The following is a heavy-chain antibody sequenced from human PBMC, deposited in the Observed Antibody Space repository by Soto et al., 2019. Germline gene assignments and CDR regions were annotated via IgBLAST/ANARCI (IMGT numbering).Heavy chain of an antibody. V-gene: IGHV3-30*18. CDR2: ISYDGSNK. D-gene: IGHD3-22*01. CDR3: AKDWPSPDSSGYSPGY. J-gene: IGHJ4*02. CDR1: GFTFSSYG. Sequence: PGGSLRLSCAASGFTFSSYGMHWVRQAPGKGLEWVAVISYDGSNKYYADSVKGRFTISRDNSKNTLYLQMNSLRAEDTAVYYCAKDWPSPDSSGYSPGYWGQGTLVTVSS.